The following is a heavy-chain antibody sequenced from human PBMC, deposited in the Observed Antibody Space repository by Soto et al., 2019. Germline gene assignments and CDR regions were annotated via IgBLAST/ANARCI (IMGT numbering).Heavy chain of an antibody. CDR3: AKDHYGSAIYGMDV. V-gene: IGHV3-9*01. CDR1: GFRFEDYA. Sequence: EVQLVESGGGLVQPGRSLRLSCAASGFRFEDYAMHWVRQAPGKGLEWVSGIAWNSDIIGYSDSVKGRFTISRDNGKNTLYLQMNRLRPEDTALYYCAKDHYGSAIYGMDVWGQGTTVTVSS. J-gene: IGHJ6*02. D-gene: IGHD3-10*01. CDR2: IAWNSDII.